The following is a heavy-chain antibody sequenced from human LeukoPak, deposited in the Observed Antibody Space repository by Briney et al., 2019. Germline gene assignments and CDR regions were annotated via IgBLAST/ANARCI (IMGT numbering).Heavy chain of an antibody. J-gene: IGHJ3*02. CDR1: GYTFTDDY. CDR3: ARVVSYGAFDI. Sequence: SVKVSCKASGYTFTDDYVHWVRQAPGQGLEWMGWINPNSGVTNYVQKFQSRVTMTRDTSISTAYMELSRLRSDDTAVYYCARVVSYGAFDIWGQGTMVTVSS. D-gene: IGHD1-26*01. V-gene: IGHV1-2*02. CDR2: INPNSGVT.